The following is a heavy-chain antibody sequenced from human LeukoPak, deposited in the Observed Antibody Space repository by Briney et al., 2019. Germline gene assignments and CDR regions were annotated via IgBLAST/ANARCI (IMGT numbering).Heavy chain of an antibody. V-gene: IGHV3-53*04. Sequence: TGGSLRLSYAASGFTVSSNYMSWVRQAPGKGLEWVSVIYSGGSTYYADSVKGRFTISRHNSKNTLYLQMNSLRAEDTAVYYCARARIPQYYYDSSGYYYDYWGQGTLVTVSS. CDR3: ARARIPQYYYDSSGYYYDY. CDR1: GFTVSSNY. D-gene: IGHD3-22*01. J-gene: IGHJ4*02. CDR2: IYSGGST.